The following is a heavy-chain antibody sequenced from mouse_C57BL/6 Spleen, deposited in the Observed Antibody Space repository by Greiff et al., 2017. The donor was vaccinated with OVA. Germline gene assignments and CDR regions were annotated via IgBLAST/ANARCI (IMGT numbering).Heavy chain of an antibody. CDR2: IRNKANGYTT. J-gene: IGHJ2*01. CDR3: ARYRTVPGYFDY. D-gene: IGHD1-1*01. V-gene: IGHV7-3*01. CDR1: GFTFTDYY. Sequence: EVHLVESGGGLVQPGGSLSLSCAASGFTFTDYYMSWVRQPPGKALEWLGFIRNKANGYTTEYSASVKGRFTISRDNSQSILYLQMNALRAEDSATYYCARYRTVPGYFDYWGQGTTLTVSS.